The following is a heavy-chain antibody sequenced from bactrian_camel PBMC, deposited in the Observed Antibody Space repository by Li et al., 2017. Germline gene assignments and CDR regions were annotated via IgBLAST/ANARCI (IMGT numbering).Heavy chain of an antibody. CDR3: AADLTYGGYWLGAGELRTTEYNY. CDR1: GFYYVTYC. J-gene: IGHJ4*01. V-gene: IGHV3S55*01. Sequence: HVQLVESGGGSVQAGGSLKLACEVTGFYYVTYCEMGWYRQAPGKERELVSRIRSDGNTTYSDSVKGRFTISRDNAQNTLSLQMNSLKPEDTAVYYCAADLTYGGYWLGAGELRTTEYNYWGQGTQVTVS. D-gene: IGHD5*01. CDR2: IRSDGNT.